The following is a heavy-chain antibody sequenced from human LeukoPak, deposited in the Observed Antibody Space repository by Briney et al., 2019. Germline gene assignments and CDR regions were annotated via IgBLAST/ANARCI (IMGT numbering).Heavy chain of an antibody. J-gene: IGHJ4*02. D-gene: IGHD1-7*01. CDR1: GFTLSSHW. V-gene: IGHV3-7*01. CDR2: IKQDGSEK. Sequence: GGSLRLSCAASGFTLSSHWMSWVRQAPGKGLEWVASIKQDGSEKYYVDSVKGRFTISRDNAKNSIYLQMNSLRAEDTAVYYCARWEIRGTAHQLDYWGQGTLVTVSS. CDR3: ARWEIRGTAHQLDY.